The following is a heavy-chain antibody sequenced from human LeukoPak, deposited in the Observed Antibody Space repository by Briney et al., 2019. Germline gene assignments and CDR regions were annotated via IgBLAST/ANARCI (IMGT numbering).Heavy chain of an antibody. D-gene: IGHD2-2*03. CDR1: GGSFSGYY. J-gene: IGHJ4*02. V-gene: IGHV4-34*01. Sequence: PSKTLSLTCAVYGGSFSGYYWSWIRQPPGKGLEWIGEINHSGSTNYNPSLKSRVTISVDTSKNQFSLKLSSVTAADTAVYYCARGAGYCSSTSCYFDYWGQGTLVTVSS. CDR2: INHSGST. CDR3: ARGAGYCSSTSCYFDY.